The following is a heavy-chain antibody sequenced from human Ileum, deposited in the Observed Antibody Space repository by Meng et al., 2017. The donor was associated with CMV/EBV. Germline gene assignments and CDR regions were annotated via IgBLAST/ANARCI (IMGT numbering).Heavy chain of an antibody. J-gene: IGHJ4*01. CDR3: AKDIFRWAFDY. Sequence: EVQLVESGGGLVQPGGSLRLSCAASGFTFSTYAMHWVRQTPGKGLEWVSAIEGSNDNTHYADSVKGRFAISRDASTNTLYLQMNNLRAEDTAIYYCAKDIFRWAFDYWGHGTLVTVSS. CDR2: IEGSNDNT. D-gene: IGHD1-26*01. V-gene: IGHV3-23*04. CDR1: GFTFSTYA.